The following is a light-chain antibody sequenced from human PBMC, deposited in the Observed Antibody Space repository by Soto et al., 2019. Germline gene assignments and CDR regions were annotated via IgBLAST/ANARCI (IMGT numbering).Light chain of an antibody. J-gene: IGKJ4*01. CDR2: GAS. Sequence: EIVMTQSPATLSVSPGERATLSCRASQSVSSNLAWYQQTPGQAPRLLIYGASTRATGIPARFSGSGSGTDFTLTISGLQSEDFAVYYWQQYDNWPSLTFGGGTKVEIK. V-gene: IGKV3-15*01. CDR1: QSVSSN. CDR3: QQYDNWPSLT.